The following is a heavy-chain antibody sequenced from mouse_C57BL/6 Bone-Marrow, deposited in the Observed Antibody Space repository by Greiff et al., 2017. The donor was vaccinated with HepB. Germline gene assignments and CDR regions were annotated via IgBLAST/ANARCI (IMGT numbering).Heavy chain of an antibody. CDR1: GYAFSSSW. J-gene: IGHJ4*01. CDR2: IYPGDGDT. D-gene: IGHD2-14*01. CDR3: ARSGTNYAMDY. Sequence: QVQLQQSGPELVKPGASVKISCKASGYAFSSSWMNWVKQRPGKGLEWIGRIYPGDGDTNYNGKFKGKATLTADKSSSTACMQLSSLTSEDSAVYFCARSGTNYAMDYWGQGTSVTVSS. V-gene: IGHV1-82*01.